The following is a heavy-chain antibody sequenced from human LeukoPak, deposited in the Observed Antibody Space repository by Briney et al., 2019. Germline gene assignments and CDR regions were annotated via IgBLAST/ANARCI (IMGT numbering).Heavy chain of an antibody. Sequence: PGGSLRLSCAASGFTFSSYAMSWVRQAPGKGLEWVSVISGRGDSTHYADSVKGRFTISRDNSKSTLYLQMNSLRVEDTAIYYCAKREYYGSGSYYKNWGQGTLVTVSS. D-gene: IGHD3-10*01. V-gene: IGHV3-23*01. CDR3: AKREYYGSGSYYKN. J-gene: IGHJ4*02. CDR1: GFTFSSYA. CDR2: ISGRGDST.